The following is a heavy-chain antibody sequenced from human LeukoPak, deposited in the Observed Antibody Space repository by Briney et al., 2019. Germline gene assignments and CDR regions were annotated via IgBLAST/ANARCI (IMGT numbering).Heavy chain of an antibody. D-gene: IGHD3-16*02. CDR1: GYTFTIYD. J-gene: IGHJ4*02. Sequence: ASVTVSCMASGYTFTIYDINWVRQAPGQGLEWMGWMNPNSGNTGYAQKFQGRVNMNRNTSISTAYMELSSLRSEDTAVYYCDSLGELSSLDYWGQGTLVTVSS. V-gene: IGHV1-8*01. CDR2: MNPNSGNT. CDR3: DSLGELSSLDY.